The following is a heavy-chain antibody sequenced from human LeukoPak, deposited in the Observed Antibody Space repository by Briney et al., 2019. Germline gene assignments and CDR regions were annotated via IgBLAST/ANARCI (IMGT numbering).Heavy chain of an antibody. V-gene: IGHV1-69*04. CDR3: ASRLAVAATIPDY. J-gene: IGHJ4*02. Sequence: SVKVSCKASGGTFSSYAISWVRQAPGQGLEWMGRIIPILGIANYAQKFQGRVTITADKSTSTAYMELSSLRSEDTAVYYCASRLAVAATIPDYWGQGTLVTVSS. CDR2: IIPILGIA. D-gene: IGHD6-19*01. CDR1: GGTFSSYA.